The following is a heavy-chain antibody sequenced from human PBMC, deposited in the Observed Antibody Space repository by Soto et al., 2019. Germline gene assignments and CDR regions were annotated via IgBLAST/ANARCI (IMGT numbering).Heavy chain of an antibody. CDR3: ARVGGYCSGGSCYRDAFDI. Sequence: GGSLRLSCAASGFTFSSYGMHWVRQAPGKGLEWVAVIWYDGSNKYYADSVKGRFTISRDNSKNTLYLQMNSLRAEDTAVYYCARVGGYCSGGSCYRDAFDIWGQGTMVTVSS. J-gene: IGHJ3*02. CDR1: GFTFSSYG. CDR2: IWYDGSNK. V-gene: IGHV3-33*01. D-gene: IGHD2-15*01.